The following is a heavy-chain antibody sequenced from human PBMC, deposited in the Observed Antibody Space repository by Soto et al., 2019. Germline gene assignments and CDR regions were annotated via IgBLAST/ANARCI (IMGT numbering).Heavy chain of an antibody. CDR1: GGSISSTSYY. J-gene: IGHJ4*02. D-gene: IGHD5-18*01. V-gene: IGHV4-39*07. CDR3: ARDGYSYGSFDY. CDR2: FYYSGST. Sequence: SETLSLTCTVSGGSISSTSYYWVWIRQPPGKGLEWIGSFYYSGSTYYNPSLKSRVTISVDTSDNQFSLKLSSVTAADTAVYYCARDGYSYGSFDYWSQGTLVTVSS.